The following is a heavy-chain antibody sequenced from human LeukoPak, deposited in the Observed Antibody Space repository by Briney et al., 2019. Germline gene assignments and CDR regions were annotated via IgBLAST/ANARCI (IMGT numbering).Heavy chain of an antibody. CDR3: AAVTDESGSYHLYFQH. Sequence: GGSLRLSCAASGFTFSSYAMSWVRQAPGKGLEWVSAISGSGGSTYYADSVKGRFTISRDNSKNTLYLQMNSLRAEDTAVYYCAAVTDESGSYHLYFQHWGQGTLVTVSS. CDR1: GFTFSSYA. V-gene: IGHV3-23*01. CDR2: ISGSGGST. D-gene: IGHD1-26*01. J-gene: IGHJ1*01.